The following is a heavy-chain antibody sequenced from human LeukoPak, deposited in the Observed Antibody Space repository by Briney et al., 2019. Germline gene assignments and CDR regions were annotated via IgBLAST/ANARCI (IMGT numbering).Heavy chain of an antibody. V-gene: IGHV3-23*01. CDR1: GFTFSSYA. Sequence: GGSLRLSCAASGFTFSSYAMSWVRQAPGKGLEWVSAISGSGGSTYYADSVKGRFTISRDNSKNTLYLQINSLRAEDTAVYYCAKIHSSGWSFDYWGQGTLVTASS. J-gene: IGHJ4*02. CDR3: AKIHSSGWSFDY. CDR2: ISGSGGST. D-gene: IGHD6-19*01.